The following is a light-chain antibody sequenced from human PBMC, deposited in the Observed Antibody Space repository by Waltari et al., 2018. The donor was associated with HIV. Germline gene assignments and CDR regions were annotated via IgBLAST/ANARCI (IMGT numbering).Light chain of an antibody. V-gene: IGLV1-40*01. CDR1: SANIVAGYD. CDR2: GGA. CDR3: QSYDRSLDWV. Sequence: QSVLTQPPSVSGAPGQTITISCPGRSANIVAGYDVHWCQQLPGTAPKLLIYGGANRPSGVPERFSASKSGTSASLAISGLQAEDEADYFCQSYDRSLDWVFGGGTKLTVL. J-gene: IGLJ3*02.